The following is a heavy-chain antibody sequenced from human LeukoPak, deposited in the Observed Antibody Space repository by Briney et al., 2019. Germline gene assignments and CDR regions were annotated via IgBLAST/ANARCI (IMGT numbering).Heavy chain of an antibody. V-gene: IGHV4-34*01. D-gene: IGHD3-10*01. Sequence: LRLSCAASGFTFSDYYMSWIRQAPGKGLEWVGEIYHSGSTYYNPSLKSRVTISVDTSKNQFSLKLSSVTAADTAVYYCARSYYGSGTYWSNYMDVWGQGTLVTVSS. J-gene: IGHJ4*02. CDR1: GFTFSDYY. CDR3: ARSYYGSGTYWSNYMDV. CDR2: IYHSGST.